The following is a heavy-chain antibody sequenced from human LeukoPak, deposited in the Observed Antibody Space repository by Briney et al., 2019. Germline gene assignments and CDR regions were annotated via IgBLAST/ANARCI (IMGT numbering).Heavy chain of an antibody. D-gene: IGHD3-16*02. CDR2: INHSGST. V-gene: IGHV4-34*01. Sequence: SETLSLTCAVYGGSFSGYYWSWIRQPPGKGLEWIGEINHSGSTNYNPSLKSRVTISVDTSKNRFSLKLSSVTAADTAVYYCARGGFHYDYVWGSYRGNYFDYWGQGTLVTVSS. J-gene: IGHJ4*02. CDR1: GGSFSGYY. CDR3: ARGGFHYDYVWGSYRGNYFDY.